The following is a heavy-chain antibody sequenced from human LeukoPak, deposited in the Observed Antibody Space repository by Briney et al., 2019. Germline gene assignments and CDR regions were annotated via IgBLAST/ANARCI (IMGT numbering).Heavy chain of an antibody. CDR3: GRDHRSSWFEGILY. D-gene: IGHD6-13*01. J-gene: IGHJ4*02. Sequence: ASVKVSCKASGYTFTNYGICWVRQAPGQGLEWMGWISTYNGNTNYAQKLQGRVTMTTDTSTSTAYMELRSLRSDDTAVYYCGRDHRSSWFEGILYWGQGTLVTVSS. V-gene: IGHV1-18*01. CDR2: ISTYNGNT. CDR1: GYTFTNYG.